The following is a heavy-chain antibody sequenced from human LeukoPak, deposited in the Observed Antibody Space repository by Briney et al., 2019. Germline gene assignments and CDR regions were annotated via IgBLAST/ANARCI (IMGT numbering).Heavy chain of an antibody. CDR1: GFTFSSYA. CDR2: ISYDGSNK. J-gene: IGHJ4*02. V-gene: IGHV3-30*04. Sequence: PGGSLRLSCAASGFTFSSYAMHWVRQAPGKGLEWVVVISYDGSNKYYADSVKGRFTISRDNSKNTLYLQMNSLRAEDTAVYYCARDGIGELLGPYDYWGQGTLVTVSS. D-gene: IGHD3-10*01. CDR3: ARDGIGELLGPYDY.